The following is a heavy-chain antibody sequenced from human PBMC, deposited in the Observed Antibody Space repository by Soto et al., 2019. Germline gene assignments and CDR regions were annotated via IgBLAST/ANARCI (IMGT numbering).Heavy chain of an antibody. V-gene: IGHV3-13*05. CDR1: GFTFRNYD. CDR3: ARTDRDFDGLDV. J-gene: IGHJ6*02. CDR2: ISAAGDP. Sequence: EVQLVESGGGLVQPGGALRLSCEASGFTFRNYDMHWVRQGTGKGLECVSGISAAGDPDYADSVEGRFTISRENAQSSFFLQMNSLRVGDTAAYSCARTDRDFDGLDVWGQGTTVIVSS.